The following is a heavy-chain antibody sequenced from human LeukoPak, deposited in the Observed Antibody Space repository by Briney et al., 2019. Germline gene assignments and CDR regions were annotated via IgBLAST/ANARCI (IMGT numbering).Heavy chain of an antibody. CDR1: GFTFSSFE. CDR2: ISNSDADV. D-gene: IGHD4-23*01. V-gene: IGHV3-48*03. CDR3: ARVGRSTVGGY. Sequence: WGSLRLSCAASGFTFSSFEMNWVRQAPGKGLEWVSYISNSDADVYYADSVKGRFTISRDNAKNSLYLQMNSLRVEDTAVYYCARVGRSTVGGYWGQGTLLTVSS. J-gene: IGHJ4*02.